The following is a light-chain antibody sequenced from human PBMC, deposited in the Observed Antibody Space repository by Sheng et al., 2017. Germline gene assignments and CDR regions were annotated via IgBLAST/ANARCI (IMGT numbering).Light chain of an antibody. V-gene: IGKV1-5*03. CDR1: QSITSW. CDR3: QHYNSYPYS. CDR2: RAS. J-gene: IGKJ2*03. Sequence: DIQMTQSPSTLSPFVGDRVTITCRASQSITSWLAWYQQKPGKAPKLLIYRASILQSGVPSRFSGSGSGTSFTLAISSLQPDDFATYYCQHYNSYPYSFGQGTKLEI.